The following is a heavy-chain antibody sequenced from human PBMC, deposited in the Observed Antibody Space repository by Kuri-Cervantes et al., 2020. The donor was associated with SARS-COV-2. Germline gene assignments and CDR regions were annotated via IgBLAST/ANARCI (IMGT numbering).Heavy chain of an antibody. CDR2: ISAYNGNT. D-gene: IGHD2-21*02. CDR1: GYTFTSYG. CDR3: ARDLIPLSDIVVVTAIPPYYYYGMDV. V-gene: IGHV1-18*01. J-gene: IGHJ6*02. Sequence: ASVKVSCKASGYTFTSYGISWVRQAPGQGLEWMGWISAYNGNTNYAQKLQGRVTMTTDTSTSTAYMELSSLRSEDTAVYYCARDLIPLSDIVVVTAIPPYYYYGMDVWGQGTTVTVSS.